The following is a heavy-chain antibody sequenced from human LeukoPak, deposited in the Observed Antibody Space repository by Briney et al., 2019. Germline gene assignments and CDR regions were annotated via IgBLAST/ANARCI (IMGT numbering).Heavy chain of an antibody. CDR3: AGYREGSITSRQTDY. D-gene: IGHD6-6*01. CDR1: GGSISKSGSY. J-gene: IGHJ4*02. CDR2: LYYSGLT. Sequence: SETLSLTCSVSGGSISKSGSYWGWIRQPPGKGLEWIGTLYYSGLTYYRPSLKTRVTISGDTSKNQFSLQLASVTAADTAVYYCAGYREGSITSRQTDYWGQGILVIVSS. V-gene: IGHV4-39*07.